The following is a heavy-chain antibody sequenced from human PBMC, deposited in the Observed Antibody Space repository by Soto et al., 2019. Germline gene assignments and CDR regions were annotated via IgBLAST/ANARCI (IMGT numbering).Heavy chain of an antibody. V-gene: IGHV4-59*12. Sequence: SETLSLTCTVSGGSISSYYWSWIRQPPGKGLEWIGYIYYSGSTNYNPSLKSRVTISVDRSKNQFSLTLSSVTAADTAVYYCARGMTTVTTLDYWGQGTLVTVSS. CDR3: ARGMTTVTTLDY. CDR1: GGSISSYY. J-gene: IGHJ4*02. CDR2: IYYSGST. D-gene: IGHD4-4*01.